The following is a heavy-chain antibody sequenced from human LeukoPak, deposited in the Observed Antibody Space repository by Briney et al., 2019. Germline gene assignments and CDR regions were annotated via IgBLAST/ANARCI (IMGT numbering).Heavy chain of an antibody. D-gene: IGHD2-2*02. V-gene: IGHV4-59*11. J-gene: IGHJ4*02. CDR1: GGSISSHY. CDR3: AREVCSTSCYIDY. CDR2: IYYSGGT. Sequence: SETLSLTCTVSGGSISSHYWSWIRQPPGKGLEWIGYIYYSGGTNYNPSLKSRVTMSVDTSKNQFSLKLSSVTAADTAVYYCAREVCSTSCYIDYWGQGTLVTVSS.